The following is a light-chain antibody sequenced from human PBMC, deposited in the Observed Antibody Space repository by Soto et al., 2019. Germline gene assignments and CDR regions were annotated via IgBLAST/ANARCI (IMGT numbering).Light chain of an antibody. CDR2: DVS. V-gene: IGLV2-14*03. Sequence: QSALTQPASASGSPGQSITISCSGTSSDVGGYNYVFWYQHHPGKAPKLMIYDVSNRPSGVSNRFSGSKSGNTASLTISGLQAEDEADYYCSSYTSSSTYVSGTGTKVTVL. CDR1: SSDVGGYNY. J-gene: IGLJ1*01. CDR3: SSYTSSSTYV.